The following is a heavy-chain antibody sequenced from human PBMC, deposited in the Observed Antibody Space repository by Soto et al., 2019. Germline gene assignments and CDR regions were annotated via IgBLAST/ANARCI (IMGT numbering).Heavy chain of an antibody. D-gene: IGHD3-10*01. J-gene: IGHJ4*02. CDR3: VKGQSESYYYFDY. Sequence: EVQLLESGGGLVRPGGCLRLSCAASGFTFRFCVMSWVRQAPGKGLEWVSSIRGSGGETYYAAFVRGRFTISRDNSKNTLYPQTNSRRVEDTAVYYCVKGQSESYYYFDYWGQGTLVTVSS. V-gene: IGHV3-23*01. CDR1: GFTFRFCV. CDR2: IRGSGGET.